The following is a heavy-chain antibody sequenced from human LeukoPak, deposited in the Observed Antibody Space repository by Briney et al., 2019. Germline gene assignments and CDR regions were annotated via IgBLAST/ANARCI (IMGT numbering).Heavy chain of an antibody. Sequence: ASXXVSCKASGYTFTVYYMYWVRQAPGQGLEWMGRINPNSGDTDYAQNFQGRVTMTRDTSISTDYMELSNLRSYDTAVYYCARGYCSGGTCYLVENWFDPWGQGTLVTVSS. J-gene: IGHJ5*02. D-gene: IGHD2-15*01. V-gene: IGHV1-2*06. CDR3: ARGYCSGGTCYLVENWFDP. CDR2: INPNSGDT. CDR1: GYTFTVYY.